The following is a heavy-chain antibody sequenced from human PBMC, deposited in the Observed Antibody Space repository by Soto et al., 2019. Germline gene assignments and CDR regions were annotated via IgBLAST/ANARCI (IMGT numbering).Heavy chain of an antibody. CDR3: ARDGINYYDISGYDHYFDY. CDR2: MSSSSSYI. J-gene: IGHJ4*02. Sequence: PGGSLRLSCAASGFTFSSYSMNWVRQAPGKGLDWVSSMSSSSSYIYYSDSVKGRFTISRDNAKNSLYLQMNSLRAEDTAVYYCARDGINYYDISGYDHYFDYWGQGTLVTVSS. V-gene: IGHV3-21*01. D-gene: IGHD3-22*01. CDR1: GFTFSSYS.